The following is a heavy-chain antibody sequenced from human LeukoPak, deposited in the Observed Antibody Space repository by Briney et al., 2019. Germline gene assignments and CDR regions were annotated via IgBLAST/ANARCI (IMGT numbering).Heavy chain of an antibody. CDR3: ARGALHVFDY. V-gene: IGHV3-48*03. Sequence: GGSLRLSCAASGFTFSDYEINWVRQAPGEGLEWVSCISTSGSTTYYADSVKGRFTISRDNAKNSLFLQMNTLTAEDTAVYYCARGALHVFDYWGQGTPVTVSS. D-gene: IGHD3-10*02. CDR1: GFTFSDYE. CDR2: ISTSGSTT. J-gene: IGHJ4*02.